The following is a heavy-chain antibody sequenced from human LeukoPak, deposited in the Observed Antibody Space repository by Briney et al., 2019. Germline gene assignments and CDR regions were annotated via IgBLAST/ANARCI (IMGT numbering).Heavy chain of an antibody. Sequence: PGGSLRLSCAASGFTFSSYGMHWVRQAPGKGLEWVAVIWYDGSNKYYADSVKGRFTISRDNSKNTLYLQMDSLRAEDTAVYYCASSLLYGDYGLGHWGQGTLVTVSS. CDR3: ASSLLYGDYGLGH. CDR2: IWYDGSNK. V-gene: IGHV3-33*01. D-gene: IGHD4-17*01. J-gene: IGHJ4*02. CDR1: GFTFSSYG.